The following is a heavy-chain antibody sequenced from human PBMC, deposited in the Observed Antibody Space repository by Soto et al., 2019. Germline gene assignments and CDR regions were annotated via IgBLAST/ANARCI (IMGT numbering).Heavy chain of an antibody. CDR1: GFTFSSYA. J-gene: IGHJ4*02. CDR2: ISGSGGST. V-gene: IGHV3-23*01. CDR3: AKEGTSGLYYFDY. D-gene: IGHD6-25*01. Sequence: GGSLRLSCAASGFTFSSYAMSWVRQAPGKGLEWVSAISGSGGSTYYADSVKGRFTISRDNSRNTLYLQMNSLRAGDSAKYYCAKEGTSGLYYFDYWGPGTLVTVSS.